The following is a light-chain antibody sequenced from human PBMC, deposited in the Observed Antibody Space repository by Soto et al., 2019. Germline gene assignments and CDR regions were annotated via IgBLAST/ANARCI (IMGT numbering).Light chain of an antibody. CDR1: QSVSNY. CDR2: DAS. Sequence: EIVLTQSPATLSLSPGERATLSCRASQSVSNYLGWYQQKPGQAPRLLIYDASNRATGIPARFRGSGSGTDFTLTISSLEPEDFAVYYCQHRGTFGQGTRLEIK. J-gene: IGKJ5*01. V-gene: IGKV3-11*01. CDR3: QHRGT.